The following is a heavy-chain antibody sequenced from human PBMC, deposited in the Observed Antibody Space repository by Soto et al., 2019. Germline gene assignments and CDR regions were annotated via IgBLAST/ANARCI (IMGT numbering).Heavy chain of an antibody. D-gene: IGHD1-26*01. V-gene: IGHV1-46*01. CDR1: GYTFTSYY. CDR2: INPSGGST. Sequence: ASLKVSCKAFGYTFTSYYMHWLRQAPGQGPEWLGIINPSGGSTSYAQKFQGRVTMTRDTSTSTVYMELSSLRSEDTAVYYCARDQGAKSVPSDYCGQETLVTVSS. J-gene: IGHJ4*02. CDR3: ARDQGAKSVPSDY.